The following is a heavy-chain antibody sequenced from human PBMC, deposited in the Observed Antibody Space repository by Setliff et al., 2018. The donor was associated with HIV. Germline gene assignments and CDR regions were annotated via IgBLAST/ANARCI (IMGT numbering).Heavy chain of an antibody. J-gene: IGHJ6*03. V-gene: IGHV1-18*01. D-gene: IGHD2-2*01. CDR1: GYAFTSYG. Sequence: ASVKVSCKASGYAFTSYGISWVRQAPGQGLEWVAWISPYSDNTNYAQKLQGRVTMTTDTSTSKAYMELRSLRSDDTAVYYCARDLGYCSSTSCYGSDYYMDVWGKRDHGHRLL. CDR3: ARDLGYCSSTSCYGSDYYMDV. CDR2: ISPYSDNT.